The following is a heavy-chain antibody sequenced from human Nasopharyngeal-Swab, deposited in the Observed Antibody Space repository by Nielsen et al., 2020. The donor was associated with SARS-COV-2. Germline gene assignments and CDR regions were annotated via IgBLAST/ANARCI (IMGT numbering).Heavy chain of an antibody. D-gene: IGHD3-3*01. V-gene: IGHV3-64D*08. Sequence: GESLKISCSASGFTFSSYAMHWVRQAPGKGLEYVSAISSNGGSTYYADSVKGRSTISRDNSKNTLYLQMSSLRAEDTAVYYCVKGPDYDFWSGYYTGIIGYWGQGTLVTVSS. CDR3: VKGPDYDFWSGYYTGIIGY. CDR2: ISSNGGST. J-gene: IGHJ4*02. CDR1: GFTFSSYA.